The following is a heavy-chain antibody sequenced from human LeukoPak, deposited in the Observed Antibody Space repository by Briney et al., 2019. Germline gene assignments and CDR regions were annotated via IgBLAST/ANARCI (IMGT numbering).Heavy chain of an antibody. CDR3: ARKAQYNGHYPLDF. Sequence: GGSLRLSCAASGFTFTSYSMSWVRQAPGKGLEWVSGTSDRGDYTYYADSVKGRFTISRDSSKNTLFLQMNSLRAEDTALYFCARKAQYNGHYPLDFWGQGTLVTVSS. D-gene: IGHD1-7*01. J-gene: IGHJ4*02. CDR2: TSDRGDYT. V-gene: IGHV3-23*01. CDR1: GFTFTSYS.